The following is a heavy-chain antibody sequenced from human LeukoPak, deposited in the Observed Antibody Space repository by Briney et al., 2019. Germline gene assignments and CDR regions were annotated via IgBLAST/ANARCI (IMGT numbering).Heavy chain of an antibody. CDR3: ARHYCSSTSCYNYFDY. D-gene: IGHD2-2*02. V-gene: IGHV4-38-2*02. CDR1: GYSISSGYY. J-gene: IGHJ4*02. Sequence: KPSETLSLTCTVSGYSISSGYYWGWIRQPPGKGLVWIGIIYHSGSTYYNPSLKSRVTISGDTSKNQFSLKLSSVTAADTAVYYCARHYCSSTSCYNYFDYWGQGTLVTVSS. CDR2: IYHSGST.